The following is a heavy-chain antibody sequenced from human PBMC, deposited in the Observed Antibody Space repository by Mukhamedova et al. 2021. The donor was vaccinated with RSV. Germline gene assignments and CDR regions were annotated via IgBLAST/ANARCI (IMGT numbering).Heavy chain of an antibody. D-gene: IGHD2-2*01. CDR3: ARGRHILGMPAAMDY. V-gene: IGHV3-11*04. CDR2: SGSGATI. J-gene: IGHJ4*02. Sequence: SGSGATIYYADSVKGRFTISKDSAKNSLYLQMNSLRAEDTGIYYCARGRHILGMPAAMDYWGPGTLVTVSS.